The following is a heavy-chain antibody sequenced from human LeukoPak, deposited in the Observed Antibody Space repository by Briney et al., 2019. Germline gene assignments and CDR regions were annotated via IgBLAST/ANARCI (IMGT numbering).Heavy chain of an antibody. CDR2: IYTSGST. J-gene: IGHJ6*02. V-gene: IGHV4-4*07. Sequence: SETLSLTCTVSGGSISSYYWSWIRQPAGKGLEWIGRIYTSGSTNYNPSLKSRVTMSVDTSKNQFSLKLSSVTAADTAVYYCARGMVRGAPGYYGMDVWGQGTTVTVSS. CDR3: ARGMVRGAPGYYGMDV. CDR1: GGSISSYY. D-gene: IGHD3-10*01.